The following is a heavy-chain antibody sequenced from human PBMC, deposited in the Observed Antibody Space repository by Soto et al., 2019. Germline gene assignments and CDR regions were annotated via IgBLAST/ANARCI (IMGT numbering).Heavy chain of an antibody. CDR3: ARGFIGVAGGDAFDI. CDR2: ISYDGSKI. J-gene: IGHJ3*02. CDR1: GFTFSTFG. V-gene: IGHV3-30*03. D-gene: IGHD6-19*01. Sequence: QVQLVESGGGVVQPGRSLRLSCVASGFTFSTFGMHWVRQAPGKGLEWVSGISYDGSKIFYADSVKGRITTSRDNSKNTLFVQLNSLRVEDTAVYYCARGFIGVAGGDAFDIWGQGTKVTVSS.